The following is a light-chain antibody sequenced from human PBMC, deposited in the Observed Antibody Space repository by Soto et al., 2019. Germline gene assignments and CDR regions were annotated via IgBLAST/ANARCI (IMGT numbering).Light chain of an antibody. V-gene: IGKV1-9*01. CDR1: QGISSY. CDR2: GAS. CDR3: QQLNSYWYT. J-gene: IGKJ2*01. Sequence: DIQLTQSPSFLSASVGDRVTITCRASQGISSYLAWYQQKPGKAPKLLMNGASTLQSGVPSRFSGSGSGTEFTLTINSLQPEDIGTYYCQQLNSYWYTFGQGTKLEI.